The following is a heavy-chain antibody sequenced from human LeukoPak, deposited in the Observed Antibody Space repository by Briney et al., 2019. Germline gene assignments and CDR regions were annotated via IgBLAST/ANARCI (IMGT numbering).Heavy chain of an antibody. CDR3: ARSGYFAEYFQH. J-gene: IGHJ1*01. V-gene: IGHV6-1*01. CDR1: GDSVSSNTAA. Sequence: SQTLSLTCAISGDSVSSNTAAWNWIRQSPSRGLEWLGRTYYRSKWHNDYAVSVKSRLTVNPDTSKNQFSLQLNSMTPEDTAVYYCARSGYFAEYFQHWGQGTLVTVPS. D-gene: IGHD3-3*01. CDR2: TYYRSKWHN.